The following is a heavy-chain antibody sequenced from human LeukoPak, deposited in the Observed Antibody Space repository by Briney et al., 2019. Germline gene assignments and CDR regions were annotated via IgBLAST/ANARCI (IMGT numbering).Heavy chain of an antibody. CDR3: ARVREGYSYGYEEGWFDP. CDR2: ISGSGGST. V-gene: IGHV3-23*01. J-gene: IGHJ5*02. D-gene: IGHD5-18*01. Sequence: GGSLRLSCAASGFTFSSYAMSWVRQAPGKGLEWVSAISGSGGSTYYADSVKGRFTISRDNSKNTLYLQMNSLRAEDTAVYYCARVREGYSYGYEEGWFDPWGQGTLVTVSS. CDR1: GFTFSSYA.